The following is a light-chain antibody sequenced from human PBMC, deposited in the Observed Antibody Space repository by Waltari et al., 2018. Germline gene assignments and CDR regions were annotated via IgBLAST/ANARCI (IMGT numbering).Light chain of an antibody. V-gene: IGLV3-21*01. Sequence: SYVLTQPPSVSVAAGTTARITCGGNNIERTSGHLYRQRPGQAPVLVLAYDRGRPSGIPERFSGSNSGNTATLTISRVEAGDEADYYCQVWDANTDPGVFGTGTEVTVL. CDR3: QVWDANTDPGV. J-gene: IGLJ1*01. CDR2: YDR. CDR1: NIERTS.